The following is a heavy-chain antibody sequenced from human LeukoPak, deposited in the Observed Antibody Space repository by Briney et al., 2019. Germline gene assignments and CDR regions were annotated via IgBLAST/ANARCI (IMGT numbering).Heavy chain of an antibody. CDR3: ARGNWDSSGWYYDY. CDR2: IISIFGTA. J-gene: IGHJ4*02. V-gene: IGHV1-69*05. D-gene: IGHD6-19*01. CDR1: GGTFSSYA. Sequence: SVKVSCKASGGTFSSYAISWVRQAPGQGLEWMGRIISIFGTANYAQRVQGRVAITTDESTNTAYMELSSLRSEDTAVYYCARGNWDSSGWYYDYWGQGTLVTVSS.